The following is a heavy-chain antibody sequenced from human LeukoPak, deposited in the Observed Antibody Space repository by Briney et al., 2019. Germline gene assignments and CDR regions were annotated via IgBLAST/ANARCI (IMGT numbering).Heavy chain of an antibody. Sequence: GGSLKLSCAASGFTFSGSSIHWVRQSSGKGLEWVGQIDKKDKGYATATAYAASVKGRFTISRDDSINTAYLQMKSLKTEDTALYYCTRDSGTYNWFDPWGQGTLVTVSS. V-gene: IGHV3-73*01. CDR1: GFTFSGSS. CDR2: IDKKDKGYATAT. D-gene: IGHD1-26*01. CDR3: TRDSGTYNWFDP. J-gene: IGHJ5*02.